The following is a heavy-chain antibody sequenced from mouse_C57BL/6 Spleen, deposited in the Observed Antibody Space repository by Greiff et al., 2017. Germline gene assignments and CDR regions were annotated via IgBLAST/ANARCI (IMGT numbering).Heavy chain of an antibody. CDR1: GYNFTSYD. J-gene: IGHJ2*01. CDR3: ARWSITTVVGDY. V-gene: IGHV1-85*01. Sequence: VQLQQSGPELVKPGASVKLSCKASGYNFTSYDINWVKQRPGPGLEWIGWIYPRDGSTTYNEKFKGKATLTVDTSSSTAYMELHSLTSEDSAVYFCARWSITTVVGDYWGQGTTLTVSS. D-gene: IGHD1-1*01. CDR2: IYPRDGST.